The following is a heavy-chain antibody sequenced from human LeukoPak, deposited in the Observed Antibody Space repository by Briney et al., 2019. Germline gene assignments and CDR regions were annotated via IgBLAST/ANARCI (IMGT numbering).Heavy chain of an antibody. V-gene: IGHV3-53*01. CDR2: IYSGGST. CDR3: ARYYYDSSGYVDY. CDR1: GFTVSSNY. J-gene: IGHJ4*02. Sequence: PGGSLRLSCAASGFTVSSNYMSWVRQAPGKGLEWFSVIYSGGSTYYADSVKGRFTIPRDNSKNTLYLQMNSLRAEDTAVYYCARYYYDSSGYVDYWGQGTLVTVSS. D-gene: IGHD3-22*01.